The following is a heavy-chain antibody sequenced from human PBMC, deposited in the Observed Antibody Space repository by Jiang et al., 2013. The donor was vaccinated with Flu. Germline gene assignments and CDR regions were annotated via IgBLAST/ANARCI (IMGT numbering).Heavy chain of an antibody. J-gene: IGHJ4*02. D-gene: IGHD2-15*01. CDR3: ARLGGWSDFDY. V-gene: IGHV4-38-2*01. CDR1: GYSISSGYY. CDR2: IYHSGST. Sequence: PGLVKPSETLSLTCAVSGYSISSGYYWGWIRQPPGKGLEWIGSIYHSGSTYYNPSLKSRVTISVDTSKNQFSLKLSSVTAADTAVYYCARLGGWSDFDYWGQGTLVTVSS.